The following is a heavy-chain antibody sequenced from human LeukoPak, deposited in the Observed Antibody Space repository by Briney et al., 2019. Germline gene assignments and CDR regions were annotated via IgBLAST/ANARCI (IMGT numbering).Heavy chain of an antibody. D-gene: IGHD3-3*01. CDR3: ARVGCDFWSGYYPISY. CDR1: GGSISSGGYY. CDR2: IYYSGST. Sequence: SETLSLTCTVSGGSISSGGYYWSWIRQHPGKGLEWIGYIYYSGSTYYNPSLKSRVTISVDTSKNQFSLKLSSVTAADTAVYYCARVGCDFWSGYYPISYWGQGTLVTVSS. V-gene: IGHV4-31*03. J-gene: IGHJ4*02.